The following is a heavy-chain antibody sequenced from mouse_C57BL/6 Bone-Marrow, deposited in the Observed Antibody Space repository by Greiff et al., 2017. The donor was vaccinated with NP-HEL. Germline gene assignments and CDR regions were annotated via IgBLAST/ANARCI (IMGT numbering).Heavy chain of an antibody. CDR3: ARRAWAVDY. Sequence: EVKLVESGGDLVKPGGSLKLSCAASGFTFSSYGMSWVRQTPDKRLEWVATISSGGSYTYYPDSVKGRFTISRDNAKNTLYLQMSSLKSEDTAMXYCARRAWAVDYWGQGTTLTVSS. V-gene: IGHV5-6*02. CDR1: GFTFSSYG. J-gene: IGHJ2*01. CDR2: ISSGGSYT.